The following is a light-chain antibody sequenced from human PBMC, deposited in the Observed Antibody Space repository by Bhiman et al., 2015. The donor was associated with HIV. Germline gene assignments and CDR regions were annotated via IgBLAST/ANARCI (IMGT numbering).Light chain of an antibody. CDR3: QSYDSSLNVYV. Sequence: QSALTQPASVSGSPGQSITISCAGTSSDVGGYNYVSWYQQHPGKVPKLMIYDVSKRPSGVSNRFSGSKSGNTASLAITGLQAEDEADYYCQSYDSSLNVYVFGTGTKVTVL. J-gene: IGLJ1*01. CDR2: DVS. CDR1: SSDVGGYNY. V-gene: IGLV2-14*01.